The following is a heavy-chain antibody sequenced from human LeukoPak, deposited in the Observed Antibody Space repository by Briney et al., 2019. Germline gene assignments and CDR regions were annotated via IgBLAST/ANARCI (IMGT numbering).Heavy chain of an antibody. V-gene: IGHV1-18*01. CDR1: GYTFTSYG. J-gene: IGHJ6*02. CDR3: ARDQPQGDYDILTGYFKPEYYYYYYGMDV. D-gene: IGHD3-9*01. Sequence: GASVKVSCKASGYTFTSYGISWVRQAPGQGLEWMGWISAYNGNTNYAQKLQGRVTMTTDTSTSTAYMELRSLRSDDTAVYYCARDQPQGDYDILTGYFKPEYYYYYYGMDVWGQGTTVTVSS. CDR2: ISAYNGNT.